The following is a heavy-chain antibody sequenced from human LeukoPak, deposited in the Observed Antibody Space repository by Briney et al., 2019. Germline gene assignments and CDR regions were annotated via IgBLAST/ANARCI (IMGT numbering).Heavy chain of an antibody. Sequence: GGSLRLSCAASGFTFSSYGMHWVRQAPGKGLEWVAFIRYDGSNKYYADSVKGRFTISRDNSKNTLYLQMNSLRAEDTAVYFCARGGPSTQWLVRSWFDPWGQGTLVTVSP. CDR1: GFTFSSYG. D-gene: IGHD6-19*01. J-gene: IGHJ5*02. V-gene: IGHV3-30*02. CDR2: IRYDGSNK. CDR3: ARGGPSTQWLVRSWFDP.